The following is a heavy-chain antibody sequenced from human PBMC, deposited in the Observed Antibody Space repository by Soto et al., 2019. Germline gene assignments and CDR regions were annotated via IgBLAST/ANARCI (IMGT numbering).Heavy chain of an antibody. Sequence: PSQTLSLTCAISGDSVSSNSAAWNWIRQSPSRGLEWLGRTYYRSKWYNDYAVSVKSRITINPDTSKNQFSLQLNSVTPEDTAVYYCAGYSGPIAVAGNYYYYYGMDVWGQGTTVTVSS. D-gene: IGHD6-19*01. J-gene: IGHJ6*02. CDR1: GDSVSSNSAA. CDR3: AGYSGPIAVAGNYYYYYGMDV. CDR2: TYYRSKWYN. V-gene: IGHV6-1*01.